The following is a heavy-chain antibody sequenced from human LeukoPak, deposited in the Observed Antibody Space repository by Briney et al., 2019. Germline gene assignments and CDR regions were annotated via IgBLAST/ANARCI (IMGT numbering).Heavy chain of an antibody. D-gene: IGHD3-3*01. CDR2: MNPNSGNT. CDR3: ARRTLTIRTFDI. J-gene: IGHJ3*02. Sequence: ASVKVSCKASGYTFTSNDINWVRQATGQGPEWMGWMNPNSGNTAYAQKFQGRVTITRNTSISTAHMELSSLRSEDTAVYYCARRTLTIRTFDIWGQGTMVTVSS. CDR1: GYTFTSND. V-gene: IGHV1-8*01.